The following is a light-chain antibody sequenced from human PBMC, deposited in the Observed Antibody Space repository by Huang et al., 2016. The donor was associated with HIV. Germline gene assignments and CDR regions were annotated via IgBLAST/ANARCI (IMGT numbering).Light chain of an antibody. J-gene: IGKJ1*01. CDR1: QSSSRY. Sequence: DIQMTQSPSSLSASVGDRVTITCRASQSSSRYLNWYQHKPGKAHELLIYASSSLQSGVPSRFSGSGSGTDFSLTISGLQPEDYATYYCQQGYSTPTFGQGTKVEMK. V-gene: IGKV1-39*01. CDR3: QQGYSTPT. CDR2: ASS.